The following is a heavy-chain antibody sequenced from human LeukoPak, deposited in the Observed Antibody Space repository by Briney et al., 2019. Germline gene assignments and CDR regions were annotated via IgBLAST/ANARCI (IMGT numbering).Heavy chain of an antibody. J-gene: IGHJ4*02. Sequence: PSETLSLTCAVSGGSISSSNWWSWVRQPPGKGLEWIGEIYHSGGTNYNPSLKSRVTISVDKSKNQFSLQLNSVTPEDTAVYYCARVQPSLGDGYYYFDYWSQGTLVTVSS. D-gene: IGHD3-3*01. CDR3: ARVQPSLGDGYYYFDY. CDR1: GGSISSSNW. V-gene: IGHV4-4*02. CDR2: IYHSGGT.